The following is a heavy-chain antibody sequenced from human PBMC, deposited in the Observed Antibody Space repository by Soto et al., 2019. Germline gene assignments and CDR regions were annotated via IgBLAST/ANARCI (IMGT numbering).Heavy chain of an antibody. CDR3: ARDRPPVYSSSWVSDFDY. D-gene: IGHD6-13*01. V-gene: IGHV1-69*13. J-gene: IGHJ4*02. CDR2: IIPIFGTA. Sequence: ASMKVSCKSSGSTFSSYAISWVRQAPGQGLEWMGGIIPIFGTANYAQKFQGRVTITADESTSTAYMELSSLRSEDTAVYYCARDRPPVYSSSWVSDFDYWGQGTLVTVSS. CDR1: GSTFSSYA.